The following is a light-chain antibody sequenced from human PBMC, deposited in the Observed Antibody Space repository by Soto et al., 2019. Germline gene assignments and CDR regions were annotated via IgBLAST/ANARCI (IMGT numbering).Light chain of an antibody. J-gene: IGLJ1*01. CDR1: SNDVGAYDY. V-gene: IGLV2-11*01. Sequence: QSALTQPRSVSGSPGQSVIISCTGTSNDVGAYDYVSWYQQLTGKAPKLVIYDVSKRPSGVPARFSGAKSGNTASLTISGLQAEDEADYFCCSYAVRDTFFVFGIGTKVTVL. CDR2: DVS. CDR3: CSYAVRDTFFV.